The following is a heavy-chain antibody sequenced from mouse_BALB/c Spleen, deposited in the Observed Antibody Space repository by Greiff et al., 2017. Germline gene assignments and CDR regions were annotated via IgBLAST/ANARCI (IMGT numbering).Heavy chain of an antibody. D-gene: IGHD1-1*01. CDR3: TRYYYGSSLYYFDY. V-gene: IGHV1-69*02. CDR2: IYPSDSYT. CDR1: GYTFTSYW. Sequence: QVQLQQPGAELVRPGASVKLSCKASGYTFTSYWVNWVKQRPGQGLEWIGNIYPSDSYTNYNQKFKDKATLTVDKSSSTAYMQLSSPTSEDSAVYYCTRYYYGSSLYYFDYWGQGTTLTVSS. J-gene: IGHJ2*01.